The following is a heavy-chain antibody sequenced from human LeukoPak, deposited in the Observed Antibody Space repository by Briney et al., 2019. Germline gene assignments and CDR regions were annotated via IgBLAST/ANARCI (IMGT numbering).Heavy chain of an antibody. V-gene: IGHV3-23*01. D-gene: IGHD3-22*01. CDR3: AKDRVPLNYDSSGSPWDI. J-gene: IGHJ3*02. CDR1: GFTFSSYA. Sequence: PGGSLRLSCAASGFTFSSYAMSWVRQAPGKGLEWVSAISGSGGSTYYADSVKGRFTISRDNSKNTLYLQMNSLRAEDTAVYYCAKDRVPLNYDSSGSPWDIWGQGTMVTVSS. CDR2: ISGSGGST.